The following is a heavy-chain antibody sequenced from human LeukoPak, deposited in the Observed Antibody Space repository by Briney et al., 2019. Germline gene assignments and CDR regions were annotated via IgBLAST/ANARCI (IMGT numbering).Heavy chain of an antibody. CDR2: IYYSGST. CDR3: ARGPLYYFDY. J-gene: IGHJ4*02. V-gene: IGHV4-59*11. Sequence: PSETLSLTCTVSGGSISSHYWSWIRQPPGKGLEWIGYIYYSGSTNYNPSLKSRVTISVDTSKNQFSLKLSSVTAADTAVYYCARGPLYYFDYWGQGTLVTVSS. CDR1: GGSISSHY.